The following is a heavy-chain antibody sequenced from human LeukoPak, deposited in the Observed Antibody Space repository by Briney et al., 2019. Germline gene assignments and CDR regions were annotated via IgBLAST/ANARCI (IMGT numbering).Heavy chain of an antibody. CDR3: ARAQKTGTTSKFSFDY. V-gene: IGHV1-46*01. J-gene: IGHJ4*02. D-gene: IGHD1-7*01. CDR1: GYTFTSYY. Sequence: ASVKVSCEASGYTFTSYYMHWVRQAPGQGLEWMGIINPSGGSTSYAQKFQGRVTMTRDTSTSTVYMELSSLRSEDTAVYYCARAQKTGTTSKFSFDYWGQGTLVTVSS. CDR2: INPSGGST.